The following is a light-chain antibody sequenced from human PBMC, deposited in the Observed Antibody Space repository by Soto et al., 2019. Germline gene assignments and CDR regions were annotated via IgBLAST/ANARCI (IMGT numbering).Light chain of an antibody. CDR2: GAS. CDR3: QQYNKWPPLT. J-gene: IGKJ4*01. CDR1: QSVSNN. V-gene: IGKV3-15*01. Sequence: EIVLTQSPGTLSLSPGERATLSCRASQSVSNNLAWYQQKPGQAPRLLIYGASTRATGIPARFSGSGSGTEFTLTISSLQSEDFAVYYCQQYNKWPPLTFGGGTKVDIK.